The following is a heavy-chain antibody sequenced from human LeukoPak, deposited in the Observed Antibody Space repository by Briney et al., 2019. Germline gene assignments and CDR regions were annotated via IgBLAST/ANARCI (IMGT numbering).Heavy chain of an antibody. D-gene: IGHD2-15*01. V-gene: IGHV3-30*04. CDR1: GFTFSSYA. J-gene: IGHJ3*02. CDR2: ISYDGSNK. CDR3: ARGYDDAFDI. Sequence: PGGSLRLSCAASGFTFSSYAMHWVRQAPGKGLEWVAVISYDGSNKYYADSVKGRFTISRDNSKNTLYLQMNSLRAEDTAVYYCARGYDDAFDIWGQGTMVTVSS.